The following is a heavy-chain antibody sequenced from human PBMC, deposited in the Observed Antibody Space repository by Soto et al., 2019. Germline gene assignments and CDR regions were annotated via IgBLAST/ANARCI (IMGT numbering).Heavy chain of an antibody. V-gene: IGHV4-30-4*01. CDR3: ARVSSEYYYDSSGYCCPGYFDY. Sequence: SETLSLTCTVSGGSISSGDYYWSWIRQPPGKGLEWIGYIYYSGSTYYNPSLKSQVTISVDTSKNQFSLKLSSVTAADTAVYYCARVSSEYYYDSSGYCCPGYFDYWGQGTLVTVSS. CDR1: GGSISSGDYY. J-gene: IGHJ4*02. D-gene: IGHD3-22*01. CDR2: IYYSGST.